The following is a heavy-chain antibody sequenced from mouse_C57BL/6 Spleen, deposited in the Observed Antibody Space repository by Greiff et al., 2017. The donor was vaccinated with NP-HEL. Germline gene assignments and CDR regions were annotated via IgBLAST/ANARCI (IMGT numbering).Heavy chain of an antibody. CDR1: GYTFTSYW. CDR3: ARRGYDYRYYFDY. Sequence: VQLQQPGAELVKPGASVKLSCKASGYTFTSYWMQWVKQRPGQGLEWIGEIDPSDSYTNYNQKFKGKATLTVDTSSSTAYMQLSSLTSEDSAVYYCARRGYDYRYYFDYWGQGTTLTVSS. J-gene: IGHJ2*01. CDR2: IDPSDSYT. D-gene: IGHD2-4*01. V-gene: IGHV1-50*01.